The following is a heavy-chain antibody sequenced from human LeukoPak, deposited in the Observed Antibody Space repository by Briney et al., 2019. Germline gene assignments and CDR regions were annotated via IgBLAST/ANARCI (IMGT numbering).Heavy chain of an antibody. CDR3: ASTITGTSNYYFDY. CDR1: GGTFSSYA. J-gene: IGHJ4*02. Sequence: SVKVSCKASGGTFSSYAISWVRQAPGQGLEWMGGIIPIFGTANYAQKFQGRVTITTDESTSTAYMELSSLRSEDTAVYYCASTITGTSNYYFDYWGQGTLVTVSS. CDR2: IIPIFGTA. D-gene: IGHD1-7*01. V-gene: IGHV1-69*05.